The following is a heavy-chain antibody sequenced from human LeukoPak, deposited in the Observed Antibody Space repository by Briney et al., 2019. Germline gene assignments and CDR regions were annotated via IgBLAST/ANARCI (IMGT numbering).Heavy chain of an antibody. Sequence: GESLKTSCKGSGYSFTSYWIGWVRQMPGKGLGWMGIIYPSDSDTRYSPSFQGQVTISADKSISTAYLQWSSLKASDTAMYYCARQAYSSSWYWWGQGTLVTVSS. CDR3: ARQAYSSSWYW. J-gene: IGHJ4*02. D-gene: IGHD6-13*01. CDR2: IYPSDSDT. CDR1: GYSFTSYW. V-gene: IGHV5-51*01.